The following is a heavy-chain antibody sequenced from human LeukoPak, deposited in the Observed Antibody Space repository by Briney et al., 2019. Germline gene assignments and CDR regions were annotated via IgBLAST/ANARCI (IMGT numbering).Heavy chain of an antibody. Sequence: GGSLRLSCAASGFTFSSYAMSWVRQAPGKGLEWVSAISGSGGSTYYADSVKGRFTISRDNSKNTLYLQMNSLRAEDTAVYYCAKDGYDYIWGSYRSAEYFQHWGQGTLVTVSS. CDR1: GFTFSSYA. V-gene: IGHV3-23*01. CDR3: AKDGYDYIWGSYRSAEYFQH. D-gene: IGHD3-16*02. J-gene: IGHJ1*01. CDR2: ISGSGGST.